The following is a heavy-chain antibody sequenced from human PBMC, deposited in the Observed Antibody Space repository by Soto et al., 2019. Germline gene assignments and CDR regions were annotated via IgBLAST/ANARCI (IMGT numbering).Heavy chain of an antibody. J-gene: IGHJ6*02. V-gene: IGHV3-23*01. CDR1: GFTFSSYA. CDR2: ISGSGGST. CDR3: AKGALTPPYYYYGMDV. Sequence: GGSLRLSCAASGFTFSSYAMSWVRQAPGKWLEWVSAISGSGGSTYYADSVKGRFTISRDNSKNTLYLQMNSLRAEDTAVYYCAKGALTPPYYYYGMDVWGQGTTVTVSS.